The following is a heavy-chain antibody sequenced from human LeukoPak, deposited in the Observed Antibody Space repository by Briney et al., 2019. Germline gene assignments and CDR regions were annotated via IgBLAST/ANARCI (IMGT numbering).Heavy chain of an antibody. CDR1: GGSISSGDYY. CDR3: ARMATIRAGYYYYGMDV. D-gene: IGHD5-12*01. J-gene: IGHJ6*02. V-gene: IGHV4-30-4*01. CDR2: IYYSGST. Sequence: SETLSLTCAVSGGSISSGDYYWSWIRQPPGKGLEWIGYIYYSGSTYYNPSLKSRITISVDTSMNQFSLKLSSVTAADTAVYYCARMATIRAGYYYYGMDVWGQGTTVTVSS.